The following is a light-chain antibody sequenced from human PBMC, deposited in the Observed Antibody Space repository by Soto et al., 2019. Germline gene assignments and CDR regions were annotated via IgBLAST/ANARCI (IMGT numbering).Light chain of an antibody. V-gene: IGLV1-51*02. Sequence: QSVLTQPPPVSAAPGQKVTISCSGSSPKNGITSVSWYQQLPEAAPKLLIYENNKRPSGIPDRFSGSKSGTSATLGITGLQTGDEADYYCGTWDSSLSAYVFGTGTKVTVL. CDR3: GTWDSSLSAYV. CDR2: ENN. J-gene: IGLJ1*01. CDR1: SPKNGITS.